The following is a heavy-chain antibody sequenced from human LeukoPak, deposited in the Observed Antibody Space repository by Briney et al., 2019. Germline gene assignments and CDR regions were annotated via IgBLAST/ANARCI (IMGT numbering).Heavy chain of an antibody. CDR1: GFTFSSYS. J-gene: IGHJ4*02. CDR3: ARDPPRGYGSGSYAFDY. D-gene: IGHD3-10*01. CDR2: ISSSSSYI. V-gene: IGHV3-21*01. Sequence: GGSLRLSCAASGFTFSSYSMNWVRQAPGKGLEWVSSISSSSSYIYYADSVKGRFTISRDNAKNSLYLQMNSLRAEDTAVYYCARDPPRGYGSGSYAFDYWGQGTLVTVSS.